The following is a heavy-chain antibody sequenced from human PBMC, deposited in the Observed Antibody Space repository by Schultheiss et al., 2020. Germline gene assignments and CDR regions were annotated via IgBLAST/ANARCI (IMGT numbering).Heavy chain of an antibody. CDR3: ARDSYGSDY. D-gene: IGHD5-18*01. Sequence: GESLKISCAASGFTFSNYGMHWVCQAPGKGLEWVAVIWYDGSNKYYADSVKGRFTISRDNSKNTLYLQMNSLRAEDTAVYYCARDSYGSDYWGQGTLVTVSS. CDR1: GFTFSNYG. V-gene: IGHV3-33*01. J-gene: IGHJ4*02. CDR2: IWYDGSNK.